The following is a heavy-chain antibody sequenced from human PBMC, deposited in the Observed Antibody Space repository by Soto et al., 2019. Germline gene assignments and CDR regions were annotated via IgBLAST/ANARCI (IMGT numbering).Heavy chain of an antibody. Sequence: SETLSLTCTVSGGSISSYYWSWIRQPPGKGLEWIGYIYYSGSTNYNPSLKSRVTISVDTSKNQFSLKLSSVTAADTAVYYCARVDDFWSGPFDYWGQGTLVTVSS. D-gene: IGHD3-3*01. CDR3: ARVDDFWSGPFDY. V-gene: IGHV4-59*01. J-gene: IGHJ4*02. CDR2: IYYSGST. CDR1: GGSISSYY.